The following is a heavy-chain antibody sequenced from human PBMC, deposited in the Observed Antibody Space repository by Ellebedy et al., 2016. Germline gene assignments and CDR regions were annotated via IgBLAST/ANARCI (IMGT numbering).Heavy chain of an antibody. CDR1: GFTFSSYS. CDR3: ARGVPGSFENAFDL. CDR2: ISSSSSYI. Sequence: GGSLRLXXAASGFTFSSYSMNWVRQAPGKGLEWVSSISSSSSYIYYADSVKGRFTISRDNAKNSLYLQMSSLRTEDTGVYYCARGVPGSFENAFDLWGRGTMVTVSS. V-gene: IGHV3-21*01. J-gene: IGHJ3*01. D-gene: IGHD3-10*01.